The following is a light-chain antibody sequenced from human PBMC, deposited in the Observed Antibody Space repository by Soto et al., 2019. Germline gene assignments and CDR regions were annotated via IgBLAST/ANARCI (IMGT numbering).Light chain of an antibody. V-gene: IGKV3-11*01. J-gene: IGKJ4*01. CDR2: DAS. Sequence: VFAQSSAALAFSPGGRATPPLRASQSISSNLAWYQQKPGQAPRLLIYDASQMATGIPARFSGSGSGTDFTLTISSLEPEDFAVYYCQQRSSWPPLTFGGGTKVDIK. CDR3: QQRSSWPPLT. CDR1: QSISSN.